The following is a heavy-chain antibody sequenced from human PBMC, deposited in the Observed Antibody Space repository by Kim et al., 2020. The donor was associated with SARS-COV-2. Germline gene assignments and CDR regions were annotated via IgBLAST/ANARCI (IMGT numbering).Heavy chain of an antibody. D-gene: IGHD2-2*01. V-gene: IGHV3-15*01. J-gene: IGHJ4*02. CDR3: STDISTYRG. Sequence: GGSLRLSCAASGFTISNAWMNWVRQAPGKGLEWVGHIKSKTDGGTTDYAAPVKGRFTVSRDDSKSTLYLQMNSLKTEDTAVYYCSTDISTYRGWGQGTLVTVSS. CDR2: IKSKTDGGTT. CDR1: GFTISNAW.